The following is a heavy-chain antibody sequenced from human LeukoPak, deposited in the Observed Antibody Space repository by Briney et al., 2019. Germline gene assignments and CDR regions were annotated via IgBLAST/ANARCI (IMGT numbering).Heavy chain of an antibody. CDR1: GGSISCSSYY. J-gene: IGHJ4*02. CDR3: ARLREYSSGWYEEWEFDY. CDR2: IYYSGST. D-gene: IGHD6-19*01. V-gene: IGHV4-39*01. Sequence: PSETLSLTCTVSGGSISCSSYYWGWIRQPPGKGLEWIGSIYYSGSTYYNPSLKSRVTISVDTSKNQFSLKLSSVTAADTAVYYCARLREYSSGWYEEWEFDYWGQGTLVTVSS.